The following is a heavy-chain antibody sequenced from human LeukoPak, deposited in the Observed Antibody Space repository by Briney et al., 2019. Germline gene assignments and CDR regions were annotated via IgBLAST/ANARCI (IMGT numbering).Heavy chain of an antibody. CDR1: GFTVSSNY. V-gene: IGHV3-66*01. Sequence: HPGGSLRLSCAASGFTVSSNYLSWVRQAPGKGLEWVSVIYTGGSTFYADSVKGRFTISRDNSKNTLYLQMNNLRADDTAVYYCARARGPGGDLAFDIWGQGTMVTVSS. CDR2: IYTGGST. CDR3: ARARGPGGDLAFDI. J-gene: IGHJ3*02. D-gene: IGHD4-17*01.